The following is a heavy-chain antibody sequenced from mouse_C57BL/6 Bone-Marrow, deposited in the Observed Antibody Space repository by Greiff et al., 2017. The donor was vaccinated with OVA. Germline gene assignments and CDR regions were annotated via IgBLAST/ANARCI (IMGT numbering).Heavy chain of an antibody. CDR3: ARTGFAY. CDR2: IDPSASYT. Sequence: QVQLQQPGAELVKPGASVKLSCKASGYTFTSYWMQWVKQRPGPGLEWIGEIDPSASYTNYNQKFKGKATLTVDTSSSTAYMQLSSLTSEDSAVYDCARTGFAYWGQGTLVTVSA. J-gene: IGHJ3*01. CDR1: GYTFTSYW. V-gene: IGHV1-50*01.